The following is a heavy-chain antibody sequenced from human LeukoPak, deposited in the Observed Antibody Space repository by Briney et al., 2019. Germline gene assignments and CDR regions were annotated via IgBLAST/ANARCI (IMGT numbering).Heavy chain of an antibody. Sequence: ASVKVSRKASGYTFTSYGISWVRQAPGQGLEWMGWISAYNGNTNYAQKLQGRVTMTTDTSASTAYMELRSLRSDDTAVYYCAREYYDFWSGYYTGIGAFDIWGQGTMVTVSS. CDR3: AREYYDFWSGYYTGIGAFDI. CDR2: ISAYNGNT. V-gene: IGHV1-18*01. CDR1: GYTFTSYG. D-gene: IGHD3-3*01. J-gene: IGHJ3*02.